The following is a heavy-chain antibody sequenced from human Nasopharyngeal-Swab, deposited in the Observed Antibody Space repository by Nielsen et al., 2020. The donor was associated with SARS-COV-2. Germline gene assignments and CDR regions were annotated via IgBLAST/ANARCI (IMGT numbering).Heavy chain of an antibody. V-gene: IGHV3-15*07. CDR1: GFTFSNAW. D-gene: IGHD3-22*01. Sequence: GGSLRLSCAASGFTFSNAWMNWVRQAPGKGLEWVGRIKSKTDGGTTDYAAPVKGRFTISRDDSKNTLYLQMNSLKAEDTAVYYCSTAYDSSGYYYGDAFDIWGQGTMVTVSS. J-gene: IGHJ3*02. CDR3: STAYDSSGYYYGDAFDI. CDR2: IKSKTDGGTT.